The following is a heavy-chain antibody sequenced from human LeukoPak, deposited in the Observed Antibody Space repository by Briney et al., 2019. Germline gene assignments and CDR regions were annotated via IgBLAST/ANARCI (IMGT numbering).Heavy chain of an antibody. Sequence: PGGSLRLSCAASGFTFSSYGMHWVRQAPGKGLVWVSRINTDGSSTSYVDSVKGRFTISRDNAKNTLYLQMNSLRAEDTAVYYCAELGITMIGGVWGKGTTVTISS. V-gene: IGHV3-74*01. D-gene: IGHD3-10*02. CDR1: GFTFSSYG. CDR3: AELGITMIGGV. J-gene: IGHJ6*04. CDR2: INTDGSST.